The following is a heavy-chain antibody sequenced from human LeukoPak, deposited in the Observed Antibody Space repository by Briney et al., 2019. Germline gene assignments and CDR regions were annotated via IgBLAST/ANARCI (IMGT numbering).Heavy chain of an antibody. CDR1: GSTFSSYS. V-gene: IGHV3-48*02. J-gene: IGHJ4*02. D-gene: IGHD4-11*01. CDR3: ARAQYYFDY. CDR2: TSTSSSIM. Sequence: GGSLRLSCAASGSTFSSYSMNWVRQAPGKGLEWVSYTSTSSSIMYYADSVKGRFTISRDNAKNSLYLQMNSLRDEDTAVYYCARAQYYFDYWGQGTLVTVSS.